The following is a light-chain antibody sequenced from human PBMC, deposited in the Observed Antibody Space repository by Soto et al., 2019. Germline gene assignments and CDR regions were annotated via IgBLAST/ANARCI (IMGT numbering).Light chain of an antibody. Sequence: EAVMSQSPATLSVKPGETATLSCRASQSVAGNLAWYQQKPGQPPRLLIYGVSTRATGVPARFSGSGSETDFSLTISSLQIEDFALYYCQQSNNWPPLTFGGGSKV. CDR3: QQSNNWPPLT. J-gene: IGKJ4*01. CDR2: GVS. CDR1: QSVAGN. V-gene: IGKV3-15*01.